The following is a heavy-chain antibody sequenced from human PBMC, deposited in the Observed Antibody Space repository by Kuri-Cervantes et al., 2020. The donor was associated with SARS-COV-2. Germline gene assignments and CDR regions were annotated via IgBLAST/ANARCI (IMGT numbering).Heavy chain of an antibody. CDR3: ASLNGWQHSNTNAFDI. CDR2: IIPILGIA. V-gene: IGHV1-69*04. CDR1: GGTFSSYA. J-gene: IGHJ3*02. Sequence: SVKVSCKASGGTFSSYAISWVRQAPGQGLGWMGRIIPILGIANYAQKFQGRVTVTADKSTSTAYMELSSLRSEDTAVYYCASLNGWQHSNTNAFDIWGQGTMVTVSS. D-gene: IGHD6-19*01.